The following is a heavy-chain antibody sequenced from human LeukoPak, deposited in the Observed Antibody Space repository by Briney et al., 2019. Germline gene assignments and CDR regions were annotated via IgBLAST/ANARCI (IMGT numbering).Heavy chain of an antibody. V-gene: IGHV5-51*01. CDR1: GYIFTSYW. D-gene: IGHD3-9*01. J-gene: IGHJ4*02. Sequence: GESLKISCKCSGYIFTSYWIVWVRQMPAKGVEWMGIIYPSASDPRYSPSFQGHVTISADTSIRTAYTQWSSLKASDTAMYYCARTSGRRYDNIDYWGQGTLVTVSS. CDR3: ARTSGRRYDNIDY. CDR2: IYPSASDP.